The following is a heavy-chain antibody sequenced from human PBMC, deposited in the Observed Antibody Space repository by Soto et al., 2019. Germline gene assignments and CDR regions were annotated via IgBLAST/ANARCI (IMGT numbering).Heavy chain of an antibody. D-gene: IGHD1-26*01. V-gene: IGHV4-31*02. CDR2: IYDSGSA. CDR3: ARGILRPNHYMDV. J-gene: IGHJ6*03. Sequence: WTWIRRHPGKGLEWIGYIYDSGSAFYNPSLKSRVTMSVDTSKNQLSLNLRSVTAADTAVFYCARGILRPNHYMDVWGKGTAVAVSS.